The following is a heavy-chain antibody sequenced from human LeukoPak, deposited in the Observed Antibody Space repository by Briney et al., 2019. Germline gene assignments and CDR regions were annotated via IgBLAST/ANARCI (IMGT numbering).Heavy chain of an antibody. Sequence: PSETLSLTCAVYGGSFSGYYWSWIRQPPGKGLEWIGEINHSGSTNYNPSLKSRVTISVDTSKNQFSLKLSSVTAADTALYYCARAAYDPYYGMDVWGQGTTVTVSS. J-gene: IGHJ6*02. CDR1: GGSFSGYY. CDR2: INHSGST. D-gene: IGHD3-3*01. CDR3: ARAAYDPYYGMDV. V-gene: IGHV4-34*01.